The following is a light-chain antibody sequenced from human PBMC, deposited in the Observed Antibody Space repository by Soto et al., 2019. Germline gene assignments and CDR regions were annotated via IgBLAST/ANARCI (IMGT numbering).Light chain of an antibody. CDR3: QHYGSSPGT. Sequence: EIVLTQSPGTLSLSPGERATLSCRASQSVSSSSLGWYQQKPGQAPRLLIHGASIRATGIPDRLSGSGSGTDFTLTISRLEPEDFAVYYCQHYGSSPGTFGQGTKVEIK. CDR1: QSVSSSS. CDR2: GAS. V-gene: IGKV3-20*01. J-gene: IGKJ1*01.